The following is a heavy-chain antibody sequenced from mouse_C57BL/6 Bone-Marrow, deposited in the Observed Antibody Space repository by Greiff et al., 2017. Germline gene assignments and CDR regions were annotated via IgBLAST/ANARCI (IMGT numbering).Heavy chain of an antibody. CDR2: IDPSDSYT. V-gene: IGHV1-69*01. D-gene: IGHD1-1*01. J-gene: IGHJ2*01. CDR3: ARLDYGSSFDY. Sequence: VQLQQPGAELVMPGASVKLSCKASGYTFTSYWMHWVKQRPGQGLEWIGEIDPSDSYTNYNQKFKGKSTLTVDKSSSTAYMQLSSLTSEDSAVYYGARLDYGSSFDYWGQGTTLTVSS. CDR1: GYTFTSYW.